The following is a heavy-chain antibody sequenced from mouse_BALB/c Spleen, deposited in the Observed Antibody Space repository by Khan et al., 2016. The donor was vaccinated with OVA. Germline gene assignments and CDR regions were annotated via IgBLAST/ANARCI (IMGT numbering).Heavy chain of an antibody. CDR3: ARPSYYGNPWFTY. V-gene: IGHV5-9*02. CDR2: ISPGGSYI. J-gene: IGHJ3*01. Sequence: EVQLVESGGGFVKPGGSLNLSCAASGFAFSSYDMSWVHQTPEKRLEWVATISPGGSYIYYPDNVKGRFTISRDIARNTLYLQMNSLRSEDTALYYCARPSYYGNPWFTYWGPGTLVTVSA. D-gene: IGHD2-10*01. CDR1: GFAFSSYD.